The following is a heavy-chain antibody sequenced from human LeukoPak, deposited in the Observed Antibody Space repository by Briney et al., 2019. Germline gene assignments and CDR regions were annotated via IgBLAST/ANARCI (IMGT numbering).Heavy chain of an antibody. J-gene: IGHJ4*02. V-gene: IGHV3-23*01. CDR1: GFTFSSYA. CDR2: ISGSGGST. D-gene: IGHD1-1*01. CDR3: VRQQTPHGNFDY. Sequence: GGSLRLSCAASGFTFSSYAMSWVRQAPGKGLEWVSAISGSGGSTYYADSVKGRFTISRDNSKNTLYLQMNSLRAEDTAVYYCVRQQTPHGNFDYWGQGTLVTVSS.